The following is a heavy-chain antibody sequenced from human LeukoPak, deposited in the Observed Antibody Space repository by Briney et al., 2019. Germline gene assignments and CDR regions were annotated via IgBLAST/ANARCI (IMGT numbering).Heavy chain of an antibody. D-gene: IGHD6-13*01. V-gene: IGHV3-7*01. CDR1: GFIFSNYW. CDR3: AKSGIAAAGTYFQH. Sequence: GGSLRLSCAASGFIFSNYWMSWVRQAPGKGLEWVANIKQDGSDKYYVDSVKGRFTISRDNSKNTLYLQMNSLRAEDTAVYYCAKSGIAAAGTYFQHWGQGTLVTVSS. J-gene: IGHJ1*01. CDR2: IKQDGSDK.